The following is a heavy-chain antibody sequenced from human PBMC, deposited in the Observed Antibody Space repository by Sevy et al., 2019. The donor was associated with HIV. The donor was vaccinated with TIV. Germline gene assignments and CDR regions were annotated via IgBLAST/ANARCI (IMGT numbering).Heavy chain of an antibody. J-gene: IGHJ4*02. CDR3: ARERTYLFDY. V-gene: IGHV3-33*01. CDR1: GFTFGSYG. Sequence: GGSLRLSCVASGFTFGSYGMLWVRQAPGKGLEWVADIWFDGSNIHYADSVRGRFTISGDNSKNTLSLHMSSLRVEDTAVYYCARERTYLFDYCGQGTLVTVSS. CDR2: IWFDGSNI.